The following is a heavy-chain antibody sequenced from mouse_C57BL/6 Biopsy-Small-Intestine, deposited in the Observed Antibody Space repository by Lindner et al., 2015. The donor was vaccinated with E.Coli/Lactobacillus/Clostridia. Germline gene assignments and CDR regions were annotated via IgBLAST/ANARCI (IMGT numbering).Heavy chain of an antibody. V-gene: IGHV1-79*01. J-gene: IGHJ4*01. CDR2: ISPYNGNT. Sequence: SVKVSCKASGYTFTNYLITWVRQAPGQGLEWMGWISPYNGNTDYAQNLQGRVTMTTDTSTTTVYMELRTLTSDDTAVYYCARDEAAWGRYRYSGYWGQGTLVTVSS. CDR1: GYTFTNYL. CDR3: ARDEAAWGRYRYSGY. D-gene: IGHD1-1*01.